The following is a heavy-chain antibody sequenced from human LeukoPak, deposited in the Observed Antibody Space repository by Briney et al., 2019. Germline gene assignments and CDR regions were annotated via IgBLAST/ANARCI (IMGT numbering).Heavy chain of an antibody. Sequence: GGSLRLSCAASGFTFSSYGMHWVRQAPGKGLEWVAVISYDGSNKYYAGSVKGRFTISRDNSKNTLYLQMNSLRAEDTAVYYCAKEGARSSGWFIDYWGQGTLVTVSS. CDR3: AKEGARSSGWFIDY. V-gene: IGHV3-30*18. CDR1: GFTFSSYG. J-gene: IGHJ4*02. CDR2: ISYDGSNK. D-gene: IGHD6-19*01.